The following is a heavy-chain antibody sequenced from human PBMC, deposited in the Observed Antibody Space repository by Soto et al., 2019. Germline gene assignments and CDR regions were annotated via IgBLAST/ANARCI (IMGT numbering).Heavy chain of an antibody. D-gene: IGHD6-19*01. V-gene: IGHV3-30*03. Sequence: QVQLVESGGGVVQPGRSLRLSCAASGFTFSSYGMHWVRQAPGKGLEWVAVISYDESNKYYADSVKGRFTISRDNSKNTLYLQMNRLRDEDTAVYYCARDVVVAGKDYGMDVWGQGTTVTVSS. J-gene: IGHJ6*02. CDR1: GFTFSSYG. CDR3: ARDVVVAGKDYGMDV. CDR2: ISYDESNK.